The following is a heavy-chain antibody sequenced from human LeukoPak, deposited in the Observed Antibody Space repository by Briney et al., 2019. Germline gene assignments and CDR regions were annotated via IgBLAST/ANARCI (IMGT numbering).Heavy chain of an antibody. D-gene: IGHD6-19*01. CDR3: ARWFSSGRGFFDY. Sequence: GGSLRLSCAASGFTFGSYSMNWVRQAPGKGLEWVSYISSSDSIIYYADSVKGRFIISRDNAKNSLYLQMNSLRDEDTAVYYCARWFSSGRGFFDYWGQGILVTVSS. CDR1: GFTFGSYS. J-gene: IGHJ4*02. V-gene: IGHV3-48*02. CDR2: ISSSDSII.